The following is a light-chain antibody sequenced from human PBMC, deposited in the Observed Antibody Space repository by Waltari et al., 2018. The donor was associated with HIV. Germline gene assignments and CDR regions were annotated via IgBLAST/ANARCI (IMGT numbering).Light chain of an antibody. CDR1: SSDVGAYNL. J-gene: IGLJ2*01. V-gene: IGLV2-23*02. CDR2: EVT. CDR3: CSYTGGGVV. Sequence: QSALTQPASVSGSPGQSITISCTGTSSDVGAYNLVSWYQQQPGKAPKRMIFEVTKRPSGVSDRFSGSRSGNTASLTISGVQAEDEGDYYCCSYTGGGVVFGGGTKLTVL.